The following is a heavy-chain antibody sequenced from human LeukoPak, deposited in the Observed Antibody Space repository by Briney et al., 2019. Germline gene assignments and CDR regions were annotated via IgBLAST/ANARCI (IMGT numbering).Heavy chain of an antibody. CDR3: ARDHYYDSSGYYRFDY. CDR1: GFTVSSNY. D-gene: IGHD3-22*01. CDR2: IYSSGST. V-gene: IGHV3-53*01. J-gene: IGHJ4*02. Sequence: PGGSLRLSCAASGFTVSSNYMSWVRQAPGKGLGWVSVIYSSGSTYYADSVKGRFTISRDNSKNTLYLQMNSLRAEHTAVYYCARDHYYDSSGYYRFDYWGQGTLVTVSS.